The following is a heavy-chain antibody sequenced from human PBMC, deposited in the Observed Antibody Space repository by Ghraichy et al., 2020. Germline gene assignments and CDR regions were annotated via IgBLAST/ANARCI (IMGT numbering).Heavy chain of an antibody. D-gene: IGHD2-2*01. V-gene: IGHV4-34*01. CDR2: INHSGST. CDR1: GGSFSGYY. J-gene: IGHJ4*02. CDR3: ARAVGNVPAVRYYFDY. Sequence: SQTLSLTCAVYGGSFSGYYWSWIRQPPGKGLEWIGEINHSGSTNYNPSLKSRVTISVDTSKNQFSLKLSSVTAADTAVYYCARAVGNVPAVRYYFDYWGQGTLVTVSS.